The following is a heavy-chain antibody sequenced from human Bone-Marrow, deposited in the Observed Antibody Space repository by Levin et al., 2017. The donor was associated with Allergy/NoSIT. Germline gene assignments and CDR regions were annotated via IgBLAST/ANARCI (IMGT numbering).Heavy chain of an antibody. CDR1: GGSISGGGYY. J-gene: IGHJ4*02. D-gene: IGHD5-12*01. V-gene: IGHV4-31*03. CDR2: IYYSGNT. CDR3: ARFNGYDFDY. Sequence: SETLSLTCTVSGGSISGGGYYWSRIRQHPGKGLEWIGYIYYSGNTYYNPSLKSRVIISVVTSKNQLSLKLTSVTVADTAVYYCARFNGYDFDYWGQGTLVTVSS.